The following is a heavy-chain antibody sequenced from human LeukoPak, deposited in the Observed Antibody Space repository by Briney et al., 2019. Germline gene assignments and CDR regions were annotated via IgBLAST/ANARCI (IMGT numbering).Heavy chain of an antibody. Sequence: ASAKVSCKPSGYTFIDHYLHWVRQAPGQGLKSLGWIDPDTGDTNYPQKFQGRVTMSRDTSISTAYMELNRLRSDDTAVYYCARAGHNSNSGGYDFWGLGTLVTVSS. CDR1: GYTFIDHY. CDR2: IDPDTGDT. CDR3: ARAGHNSNSGGYDF. J-gene: IGHJ4*02. V-gene: IGHV1-2*02. D-gene: IGHD3-22*01.